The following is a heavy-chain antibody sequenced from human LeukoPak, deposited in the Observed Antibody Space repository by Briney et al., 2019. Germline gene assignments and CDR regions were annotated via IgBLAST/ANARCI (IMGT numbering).Heavy chain of an antibody. CDR2: ITSTSDTI. CDR3: ARSSGYPFFDY. CDR1: GFTFSDYS. D-gene: IGHD3-22*01. J-gene: IGHJ4*02. Sequence: GGSLRLSCEASGFTFSDYSMSWVRQAPGDGLEWLSYITSTSDTIYYADSVEGRFTSSRDNAKNSVYLQMNSLRAEDTAVYYCARSSGYPFFDYWGQGTLVTVSS. V-gene: IGHV3-48*01.